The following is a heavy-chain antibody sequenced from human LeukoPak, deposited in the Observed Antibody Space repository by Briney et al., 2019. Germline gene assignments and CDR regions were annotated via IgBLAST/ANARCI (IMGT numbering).Heavy chain of an antibody. D-gene: IGHD1-1*01. CDR3: ARFKWNQYYFDY. J-gene: IGHJ4*02. CDR2: ISSSSSYI. Sequence: PGGSLRLSCAASGFTFSSYSMNWVRQAPGKGPEWVSSISSSSSYIYYADSVKGRFTISRDNAKNSLYLQMNSLRAEDTAVYYCARFKWNQYYFDYWGQGTLVTVSS. CDR1: GFTFSSYS. V-gene: IGHV3-21*01.